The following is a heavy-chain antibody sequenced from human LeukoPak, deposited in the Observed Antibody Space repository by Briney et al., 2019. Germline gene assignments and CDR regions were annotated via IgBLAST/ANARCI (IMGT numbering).Heavy chain of an antibody. CDR2: INYSGST. CDR3: ARLAFTDHTYYFDY. Sequence: SETLSLTCAVYGGSFTDYYWSWIRQPPGKGLEWIGEINYSGSTNYNPSLKSRVTISVDTSKNQFSLKLSSVTAADTAVYYCARLAFTDHTYYFDYWGQGTLVTVSS. J-gene: IGHJ4*02. D-gene: IGHD2-21*01. V-gene: IGHV4-34*01. CDR1: GGSFTDYY.